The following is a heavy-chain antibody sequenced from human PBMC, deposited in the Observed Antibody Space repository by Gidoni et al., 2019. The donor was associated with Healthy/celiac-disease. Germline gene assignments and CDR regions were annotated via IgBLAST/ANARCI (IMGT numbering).Heavy chain of an antibody. D-gene: IGHD4-17*01. J-gene: IGHJ6*02. V-gene: IGHV3-30*18. Sequence: QVQLVESGGGVVQPGRSLRLSCAASGFTFSSYGMHWVRPAPGKGLAWVAVMSYDGSNKCYADSVKGRFTISRDNSKNTLYLQMNSLRAEDTAVYYCAKDRRGDYGDRVYYYYGMDVWGQGTTVTVSS. CDR2: MSYDGSNK. CDR3: AKDRRGDYGDRVYYYYGMDV. CDR1: GFTFSSYG.